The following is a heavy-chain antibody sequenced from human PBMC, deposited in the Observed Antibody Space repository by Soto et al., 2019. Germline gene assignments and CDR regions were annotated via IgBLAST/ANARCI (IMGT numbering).Heavy chain of an antibody. J-gene: IGHJ3*02. Sequence: QLQLQESGPGLVKPSETLSLTCTVSGGSISSSSYYWGWIRQPPGKGLEWIGSISYSGSTYYNPSLQRRVTIPVDTSKNQCSRKLSSVTAADTAVYYCARDYGDYVYAFDIWGQGTMVTVSS. CDR2: ISYSGST. V-gene: IGHV4-39*01. CDR3: ARDYGDYVYAFDI. CDR1: GGSISSSSYY. D-gene: IGHD4-17*01.